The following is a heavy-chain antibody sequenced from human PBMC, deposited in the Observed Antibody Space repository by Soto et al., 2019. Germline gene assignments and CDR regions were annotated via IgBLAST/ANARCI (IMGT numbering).Heavy chain of an antibody. V-gene: IGHV3-23*01. CDR3: AKVSRITGTLYYYYMDV. D-gene: IGHD1-20*01. CDR1: GFTFSSYA. CDR2: ISGSGGST. Sequence: GGSLRLSCAASGFTFSSYAVSWVRQAPGKGLEWVSAISGSGGSTYYADSVKGRFTISRDNSKNTLYLQMNSLRAEDTAVYYCAKVSRITGTLYYYYMDVWGKGTTVTVSS. J-gene: IGHJ6*03.